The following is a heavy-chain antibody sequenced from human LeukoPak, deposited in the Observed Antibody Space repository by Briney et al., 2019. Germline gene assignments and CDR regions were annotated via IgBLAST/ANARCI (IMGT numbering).Heavy chain of an antibody. D-gene: IGHD3-10*01. CDR2: IYHSGRT. CDR3: ARDVGFGELFPSYYFDY. V-gene: IGHV4-38-2*02. CDR1: GYSISSGYY. J-gene: IGHJ4*02. Sequence: PSETLSLTCTVSGYSISSGYYWGWIRQPPGKGLEWIGSIYHSGRTYYNPSLKSRVTISVDTSKNQFSLKLSSVTAADTAVYYCARDVGFGELFPSYYFDYWGQGTLVTVSS.